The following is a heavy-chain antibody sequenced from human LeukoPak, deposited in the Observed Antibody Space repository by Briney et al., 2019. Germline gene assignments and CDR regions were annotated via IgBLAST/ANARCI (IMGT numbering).Heavy chain of an antibody. Sequence: GRSLRLSCAASGFTFSTYGMHWVRQAPGKGLEWVSVIWNDGSNKYYADSVKGRFTISRDNFMNTLYLQMNSLRVEDTAVYYCARAVGPFDYWGQGTLVTVYS. D-gene: IGHD2-15*01. J-gene: IGHJ4*02. CDR3: ARAVGPFDY. V-gene: IGHV3-33*01. CDR1: GFTFSTYG. CDR2: IWNDGSNK.